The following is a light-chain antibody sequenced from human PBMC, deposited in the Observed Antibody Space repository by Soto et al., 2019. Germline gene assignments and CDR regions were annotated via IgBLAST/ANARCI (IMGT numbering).Light chain of an antibody. V-gene: IGLV2-8*01. J-gene: IGLJ2*01. CDR1: SSDVGGYNY. Sequence: QSALTQPPSASGSPGQSVTISCTGTSSDVGGYNYVSWYQQHPGKAPKLMIYEVSKRPSGVPDRFSGSKSGNTASLTVSGLQAEDEADYYCRSYAGSTLSVVFGGGTKLTVL. CDR3: RSYAGSTLSVV. CDR2: EVS.